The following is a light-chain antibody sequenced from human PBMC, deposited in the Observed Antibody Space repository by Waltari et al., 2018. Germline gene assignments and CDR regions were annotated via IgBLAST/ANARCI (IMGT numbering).Light chain of an antibody. Sequence: DIQLTQSPSSLSVSVVDRVTITCRASQSITNYLNWYHQKPGEAPKLLIYTASSLQIRVPSRFSGSGSGTDFTLTISSVQPEDFATYFCQQSYSTPYTFGQGTKLEIK. J-gene: IGKJ2*01. CDR2: TAS. CDR3: QQSYSTPYT. V-gene: IGKV1-39*01. CDR1: QSITNY.